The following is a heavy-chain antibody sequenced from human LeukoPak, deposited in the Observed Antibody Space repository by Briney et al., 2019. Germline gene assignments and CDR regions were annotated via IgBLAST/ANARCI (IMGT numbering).Heavy chain of an antibody. V-gene: IGHV1-2*06. CDR2: INPNSGGT. CDR1: GYTFTGYY. J-gene: IGHJ3*02. CDR3: ARSGYYPDDAFDI. Sequence: ASVKVSXKASGYTFTGYYMHWVRQAPGQGLEWMGRINPNSGGTNYAQKFQGRVTMTRDTSISTAYMELSRLRSDDTAVYYCARSGYYPDDAFDIWGQGTMVTVSS. D-gene: IGHD3-22*01.